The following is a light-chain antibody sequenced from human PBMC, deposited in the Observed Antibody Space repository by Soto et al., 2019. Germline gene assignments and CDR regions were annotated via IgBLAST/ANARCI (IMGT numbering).Light chain of an antibody. CDR2: SNN. V-gene: IGLV1-44*01. Sequence: QSVLTQPPSASGTPGQRVTISCSGSSSKIGSNTVNWYQQLPGTAPKLLIYSNNQRPSGVPDRFSGSKSGTSASLAISGLQSDDEADYYCATWDDSLNGPVFGGGTQLTVL. CDR3: ATWDDSLNGPV. J-gene: IGLJ7*01. CDR1: SSKIGSNT.